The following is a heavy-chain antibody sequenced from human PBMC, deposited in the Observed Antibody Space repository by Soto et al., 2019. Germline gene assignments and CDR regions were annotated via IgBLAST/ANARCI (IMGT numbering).Heavy chain of an antibody. Sequence: ECLKLSFKCSGYSFTIYWMSWVRQMPGKGLEWMGRIDPSDSYTNYSPSFQGHVTISADKSISTAYLQWSSLKASDTAMYYCARLVTAYGMDVWGQGTTVTVSS. V-gene: IGHV5-10-1*01. CDR2: IDPSDSYT. CDR3: ARLVTAYGMDV. D-gene: IGHD3-9*01. CDR1: GYSFTIYW. J-gene: IGHJ6*02.